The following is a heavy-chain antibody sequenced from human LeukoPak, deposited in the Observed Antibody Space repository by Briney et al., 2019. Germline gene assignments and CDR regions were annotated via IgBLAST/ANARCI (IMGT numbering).Heavy chain of an antibody. CDR1: GGSISSNGYY. J-gene: IGHJ3*02. D-gene: IGHD3-22*01. V-gene: IGHV4-39*01. CDR2: FYYTGST. CDR3: ARPPLGVNTPDALKT. Sequence: SETLSLTCTVSGGSISSNGYYWGWIRQPPGKGLEWIGSFYYTGSTFYSPSLKSRVTISVDTSKTQFSLKLSSVTAADTAVYYRARPPLGVNTPDALKTWGQGTMVIVSS.